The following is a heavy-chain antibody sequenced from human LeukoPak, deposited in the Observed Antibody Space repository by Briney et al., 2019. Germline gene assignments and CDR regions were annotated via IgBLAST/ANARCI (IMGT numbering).Heavy chain of an antibody. Sequence: PGGSLRLSCAASGFKFSDHYIDWGRQAPGKGLEWVGRSRNKASSYTTEYAASVEGRFTISRDVSESSLYLQMNSLRTEDTAVYYCAKDRGLYSYGYNWFDPWGQGTLVTVSS. CDR3: AKDRGLYSYGYNWFDP. V-gene: IGHV3-72*01. D-gene: IGHD5-18*01. CDR2: SRNKASSYTT. CDR1: GFKFSDHY. J-gene: IGHJ5*02.